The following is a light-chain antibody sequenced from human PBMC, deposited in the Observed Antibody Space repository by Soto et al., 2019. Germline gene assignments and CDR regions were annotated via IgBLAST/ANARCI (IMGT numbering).Light chain of an antibody. CDR2: KAS. CDR3: QQYGSSPSWT. CDR1: QTISSW. Sequence: DIQMTQSPSTLSGSVGDRVTITCRASQTISSWLAWYQQKPGKAPKLLIYKASTLKSGVPSRFSGSGSGTDFTLTISRLEPEDFAVYYCQQYGSSPSWTFGQGTKVDIK. J-gene: IGKJ1*01. V-gene: IGKV1-5*03.